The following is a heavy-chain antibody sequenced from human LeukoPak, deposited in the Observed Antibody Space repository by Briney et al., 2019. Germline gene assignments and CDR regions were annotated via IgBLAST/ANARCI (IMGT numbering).Heavy chain of an antibody. CDR2: IYPHDSDT. D-gene: IGHD6-19*01. CDR3: ARHGNSGWISEY. CDR1: GYGFTIYW. Sequence: GESLKISCKGSGYGFTIYWIAWVRQMPGKGLEWMGIIYPHDSDTRYSPSFQGKVTISSDKSISTAYLQWSSLKASDTAMYYCARHGNSGWISEYWGQGTLVTVSS. V-gene: IGHV5-51*01. J-gene: IGHJ4*02.